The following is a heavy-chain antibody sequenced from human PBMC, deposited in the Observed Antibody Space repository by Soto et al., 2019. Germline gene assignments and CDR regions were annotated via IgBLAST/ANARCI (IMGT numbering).Heavy chain of an antibody. J-gene: IGHJ4*02. D-gene: IGHD3-10*01. V-gene: IGHV3-30*18. Sequence: QVQLVESGGGVVQPGRSLRLSCAASGFTFSTYGMHWVRQAPGKGLEWVAVTSYDGSVKYYADSVKGRFTTSRDNSKNTLYLQMNSLRAEDTAVYYCAKGGRYYGSGRIDYWGQGTLASVSS. CDR3: AKGGRYYGSGRIDY. CDR1: GFTFSTYG. CDR2: TSYDGSVK.